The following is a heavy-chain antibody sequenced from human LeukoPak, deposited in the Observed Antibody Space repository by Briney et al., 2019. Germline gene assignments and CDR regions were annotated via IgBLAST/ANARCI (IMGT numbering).Heavy chain of an antibody. CDR2: ISPSGGST. CDR1: GYTFTSYY. J-gene: IGHJ4*02. Sequence: ASVKVSCKASGYTFTSYYIHWVRQAPGQGLEWMGMISPSGGSTTFAQSFQGRIALTGDTSTSTVYMELSSLKSEDTAVYYCARGAPSGSLNYFDYWGQGTLATVSS. V-gene: IGHV1-46*01. D-gene: IGHD2-15*01. CDR3: ARGAPSGSLNYFDY.